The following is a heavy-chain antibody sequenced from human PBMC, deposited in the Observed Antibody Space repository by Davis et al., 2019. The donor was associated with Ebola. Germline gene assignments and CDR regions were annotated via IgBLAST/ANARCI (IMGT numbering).Heavy chain of an antibody. CDR1: GFTFSSYS. V-gene: IGHV3-48*02. Sequence: GESLKISCAASGFTFSSYSMNWVRQAPGKGLEWVSYISSSSSTIYYADSVKGRFTISRDNAKNSLYLQMNSLRDEDTAVYYCARGIHGLWELPFDYWGQGTLVTVSS. J-gene: IGHJ4*02. D-gene: IGHD1-26*01. CDR2: ISSSSSTI. CDR3: ARGIHGLWELPFDY.